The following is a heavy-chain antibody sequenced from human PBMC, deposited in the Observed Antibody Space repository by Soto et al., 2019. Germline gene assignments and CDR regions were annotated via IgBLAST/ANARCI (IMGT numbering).Heavy chain of an antibody. D-gene: IGHD2-2*01. V-gene: IGHV4-30-2*01. J-gene: IGHJ4*02. Sequence: PSETLSLTCAVSGGSISRGGDSWSWIRQPPGKGLEWIGYIYHSGSTYYNPSLKSRVTISVDRSKNQFSLKLSSVTAADMAVYYCAADGRLPRSYWGQGTLVPVSS. CDR3: AADGRLPRSY. CDR2: IYHSGST. CDR1: GGSISRGGDS.